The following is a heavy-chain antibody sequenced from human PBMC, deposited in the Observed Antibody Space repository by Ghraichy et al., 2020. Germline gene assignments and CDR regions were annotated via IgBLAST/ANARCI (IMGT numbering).Heavy chain of an antibody. J-gene: IGHJ6*02. CDR2: INPNSGGT. D-gene: IGHD2-2*02. CDR1: GYTFTGYY. V-gene: IGHV1-2*02. Sequence: ASVKVSCKASGYTFTGYYMHCVRQTPGQGLEWMGWINPNSGGTNYAQKFQGRVTMTRDTSISTAYMELSRLRSDDTAVYYCARGMDCSSTSCYMSHYYYGMDVWGQGTTVTVSS. CDR3: ARGMDCSSTSCYMSHYYYGMDV.